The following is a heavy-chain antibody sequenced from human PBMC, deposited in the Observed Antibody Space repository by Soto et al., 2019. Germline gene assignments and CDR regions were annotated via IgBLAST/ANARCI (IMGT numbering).Heavy chain of an antibody. D-gene: IGHD5-12*01. CDR1: GGTFSSYA. CDR2: IIPIFGTA. Sequence: QVQLVQSGAEVKKPGSSVKVSCKASGGTFSSYAISWVRQAPGQGLEWMGGIIPIFGTANYAKKFQGRVTITADESTSTAYMELSSLRSEYTAVYYCAREPRGYEGGNWFDPWGQGTLVTVSS. V-gene: IGHV1-69*01. J-gene: IGHJ5*02. CDR3: AREPRGYEGGNWFDP.